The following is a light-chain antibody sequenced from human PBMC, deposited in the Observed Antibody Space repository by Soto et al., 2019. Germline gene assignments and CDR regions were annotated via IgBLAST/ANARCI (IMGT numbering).Light chain of an antibody. CDR1: QSVTNTY. J-gene: IGKJ1*01. CDR3: QQYASSART. V-gene: IGKV3-20*01. Sequence: EIVLTQSPATLSLSPGERASLSCRASQSVTNTYLAWYQQKPGQAPRLLFYGASVRATGIPDRFSGSGSGTDFTLTMSRLEPEDCAVYYCQQYASSARTFGPGTKVEIK. CDR2: GAS.